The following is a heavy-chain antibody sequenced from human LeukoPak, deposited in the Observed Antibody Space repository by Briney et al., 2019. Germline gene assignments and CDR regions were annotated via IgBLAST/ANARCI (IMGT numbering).Heavy chain of an antibody. J-gene: IGHJ3*02. CDR1: GGSISSYY. Sequence: PETLSLTCTVSGGSISSYYWSWIRQPPGKGLEWIGYIYYSGSTNYNPSLKSRVTISVDTSKNQFSLKLSSVTAADTAVYYCARETYDILTGLGGQAFDIWGQGTMVTVSS. V-gene: IGHV4-59*01. CDR2: IYYSGST. CDR3: ARETYDILTGLGGQAFDI. D-gene: IGHD3-9*01.